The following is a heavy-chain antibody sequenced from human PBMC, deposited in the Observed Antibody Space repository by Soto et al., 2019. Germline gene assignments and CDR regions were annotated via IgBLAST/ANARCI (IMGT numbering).Heavy chain of an antibody. Sequence: QVQLVESGGGVVQPGRSLRLSCAASGFTFSNSGMHWVSQAPGKGLEWLAVIRYAGNNDFYADSVKGRFTISRDNSNNSLYLQMNSRRAEDTAVYYCARDIRTNRDTLWSWGQGTLVTVSS. V-gene: IGHV3-33*01. CDR3: ARDIRTNRDTLWS. D-gene: IGHD3-10*01. CDR1: GFTFSNSG. J-gene: IGHJ5*02. CDR2: IRYAGNND.